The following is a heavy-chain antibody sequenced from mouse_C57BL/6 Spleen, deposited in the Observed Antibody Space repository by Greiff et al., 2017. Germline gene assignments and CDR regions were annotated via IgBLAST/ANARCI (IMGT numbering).Heavy chain of an antibody. D-gene: IGHD1-1*02. J-gene: IGHJ1*03. CDR2: ICPGGGYT. V-gene: IGHV1-82*01. Sequence: VQLQQSGPELVKPGASLKLSCKASGFTFSSYSMHWVHQRPGKGLEWIGRICPGGGYTNYTDKFKGQATMTRDKANSTVYMQISSLTSEDSAVYFCARHYGGNDWYFDVWGTGTTVTVSS. CDR1: GFTFSSYS. CDR3: ARHYGGNDWYFDV.